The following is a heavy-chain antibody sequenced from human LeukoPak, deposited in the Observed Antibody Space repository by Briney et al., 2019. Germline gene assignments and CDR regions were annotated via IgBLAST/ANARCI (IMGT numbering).Heavy chain of an antibody. D-gene: IGHD3-10*01. V-gene: IGHV4-59*08. CDR3: ARHGQVRGVRDAFDI. Sequence: SETLSLTCTVSGGSIGYYFWSWIRQPPGKGLEWIGYIYYSETTSYNPSLKSRVTISVDTSNSQFSLKLSSVTAADTAVYYCARHGQVRGVRDAFDIWGPGTVVTVSS. CDR1: GGSIGYYF. CDR2: IYYSETT. J-gene: IGHJ3*02.